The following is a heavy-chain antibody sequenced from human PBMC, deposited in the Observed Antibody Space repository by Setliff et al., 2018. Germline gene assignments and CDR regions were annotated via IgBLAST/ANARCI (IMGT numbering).Heavy chain of an antibody. Sequence: LSLTCTVSGGSISSGSYYWSWIRQPAGKGLEWIGRIYTSGSTNYNPSLKSRVTISVDTSKNQFSLKLSSVTAADTAVYYCAKTRGSSGWLNWFDPWGQGTLVTVSS. CDR3: AKTRGSSGWLNWFDP. CDR2: IYTSGST. D-gene: IGHD6-19*01. CDR1: GGSISSGSYY. V-gene: IGHV4-61*02. J-gene: IGHJ5*02.